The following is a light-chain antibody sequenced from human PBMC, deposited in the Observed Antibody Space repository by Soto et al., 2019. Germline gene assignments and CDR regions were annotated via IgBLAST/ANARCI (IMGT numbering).Light chain of an antibody. CDR3: QQYDDWPRT. CDR1: QRLNDN. CDR2: GAS. V-gene: IGKV3-15*01. J-gene: IGKJ2*01. Sequence: EILMTQSPAALSVSPGERATLSCRASQRLNDNLAWYQHKPGRPPRLLIYGASNRATGIPDRFSVSGSGTQFTLTISSLQSEDFALYYCQQYDDWPRTFGQGTKLEIK.